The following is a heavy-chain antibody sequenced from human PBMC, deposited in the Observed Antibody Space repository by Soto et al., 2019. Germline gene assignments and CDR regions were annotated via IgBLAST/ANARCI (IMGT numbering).Heavy chain of an antibody. J-gene: IGHJ4*02. CDR3: ARGGYGGSYYLPVDY. D-gene: IGHD4-17*01. Sequence: EVQLVESGGGLVKPGGSLRLSCAASGFTFSSYSMNWVRQAPGKGLEWVSSISSSSSYIYYADSVKGRFTISRDNAKNSLYLQMNSLRAEDTAVYYCARGGYGGSYYLPVDYWGQGTLVTVSS. CDR1: GFTFSSYS. CDR2: ISSSSSYI. V-gene: IGHV3-21*01.